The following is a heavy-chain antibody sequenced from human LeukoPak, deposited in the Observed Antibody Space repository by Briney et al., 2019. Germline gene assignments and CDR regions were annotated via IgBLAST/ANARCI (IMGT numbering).Heavy chain of an antibody. CDR1: VFTFSDYY. V-gene: IGHV3-11*01. CDR2: ISSSGSTI. CDR3: ASHGDRDSSDAFDI. Sequence: GGSLRLSCAASVFTFSDYYMSWIRQAPGKGLEWVSYISSSGSTIYYADSVKGRFTISRDNAKNSLYLQMNSLRAEDTAVYYCASHGDRDSSDAFDIWGQGTMVTVSS. D-gene: IGHD3-22*01. J-gene: IGHJ3*02.